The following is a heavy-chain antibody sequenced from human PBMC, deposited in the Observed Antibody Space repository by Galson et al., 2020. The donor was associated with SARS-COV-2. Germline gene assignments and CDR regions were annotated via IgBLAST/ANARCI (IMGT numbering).Heavy chain of an antibody. Sequence: GESLKISCAASGFTFSSYDMHWVRQATGKGLEWVSAIGTAGDTYYPGSVKGRFTISRENAKNSLYLQMNSLRAGDTAVYYCARAKAGDSYYYGSGSYFFDYWGQGTLVTVSS. D-gene: IGHD3-10*01. CDR3: ARAKAGDSYYYGSGSYFFDY. V-gene: IGHV3-13*01. CDR2: IGTAGDT. J-gene: IGHJ4*02. CDR1: GFTFSSYD.